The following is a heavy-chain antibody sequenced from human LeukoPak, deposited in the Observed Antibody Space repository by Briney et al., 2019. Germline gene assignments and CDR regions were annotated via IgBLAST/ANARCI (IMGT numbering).Heavy chain of an antibody. Sequence: PSEILSLTCTVSGGSISSYYWSWIRQPPGKGMEWIGFIYYSGSTNYNPSLKSRVTISVDTSKNQFSLRLSSVIAADTAVYYCASPGIVAAGTDRGFDYWGQGILVTVSS. J-gene: IGHJ4*02. CDR3: ASPGIVAAGTDRGFDY. D-gene: IGHD6-13*01. CDR2: IYYSGST. V-gene: IGHV4-59*01. CDR1: GGSISSYY.